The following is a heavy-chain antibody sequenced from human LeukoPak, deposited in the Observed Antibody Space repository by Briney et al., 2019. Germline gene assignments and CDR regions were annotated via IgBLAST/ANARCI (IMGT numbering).Heavy chain of an antibody. CDR3: ARDQSSFDAFDI. D-gene: IGHD6-19*01. J-gene: IGHJ3*02. CDR2: ISYDGSNK. V-gene: IGHV3-30-3*01. CDR1: GFTFSNYG. Sequence: GGSLRLSCAASGFTFSNYGMHWVRQAPGKGLEWVAVISYDGSNKDYADSVKGRFTISRDNSKNTLYLQMNSLGAEDTAVYYCARDQSSFDAFDIWGQGTIVTVSS.